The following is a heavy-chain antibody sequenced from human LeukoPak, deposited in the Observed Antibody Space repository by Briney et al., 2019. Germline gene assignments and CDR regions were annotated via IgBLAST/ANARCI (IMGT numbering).Heavy chain of an antibody. CDR1: GGSISSYY. V-gene: IGHV4-4*09. CDR2: IYTSGST. D-gene: IGHD3-22*01. CDR3: ARHNDYYDSREPGYFDY. J-gene: IGHJ4*02. Sequence: PSETLSLTCTVSGGSISSYYWSWIRQPPGKGLEWIGYIYTSGSTNYNPSLKSRVTISVDTSENQFSLKLSSVTAADTAVYYCARHNDYYDSREPGYFDYWGQGTLVTVSS.